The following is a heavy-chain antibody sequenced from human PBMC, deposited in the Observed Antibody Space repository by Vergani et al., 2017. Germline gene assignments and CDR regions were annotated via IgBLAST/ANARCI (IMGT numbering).Heavy chain of an antibody. CDR1: GGSISSYY. CDR2: IYYSGST. D-gene: IGHD3-16*01. CDR3: ARESVPGGSYYDYMDV. Sequence: QVQLQESGPGLVKPSETLSLTCTVSGGSISSYYWSWIRQPPGKGLEWIGYIYYSGSTNYNPSLKRRVTISVDTSKNQFSLKLSSVTAADTAVYYCARESVPGGSYYDYMDVWGKGTTVTVSS. V-gene: IGHV4-59*01. J-gene: IGHJ6*03.